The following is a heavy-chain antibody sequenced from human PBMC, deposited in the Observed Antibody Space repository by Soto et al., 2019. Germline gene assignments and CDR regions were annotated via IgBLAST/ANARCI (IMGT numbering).Heavy chain of an antibody. Sequence: QVQLVQSGAEVKKPGASVNISCKASGYTFSSYGLSWVRQAPGQGLEWMGWISGNNGNTHYVQKFQGRVTMTTDTSTGTANMELRSLRSDDTAVHYCVRDYFDFWSGSRPEYYSHYYGMDVWGQGTTVTVSS. J-gene: IGHJ6*02. V-gene: IGHV1-18*01. D-gene: IGHD3-3*01. CDR1: GYTFSSYG. CDR3: VRDYFDFWSGSRPEYYSHYYGMDV. CDR2: ISGNNGNT.